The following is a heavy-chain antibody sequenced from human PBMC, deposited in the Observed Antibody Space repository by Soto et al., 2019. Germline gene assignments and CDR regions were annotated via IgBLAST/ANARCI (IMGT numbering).Heavy chain of an antibody. CDR2: IFYSGRSGST. CDR1: GGSISSYY. D-gene: IGHD2-21*02. Sequence: SETLSLTCSVSGGSISSYYWSWIRQPPGKGLEWIGYIFYSGRSGSTNYNPSLKSRVTISVDTSKNQFSLKLSSVTAADTAVYYCARTALGWFDPWGQGTLVTVSS. CDR3: ARTALGWFDP. J-gene: IGHJ5*02. V-gene: IGHV4-59*01.